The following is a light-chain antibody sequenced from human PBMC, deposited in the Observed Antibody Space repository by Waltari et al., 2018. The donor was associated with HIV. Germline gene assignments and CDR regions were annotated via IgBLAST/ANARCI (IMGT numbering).Light chain of an antibody. Sequence: DIQMTQSPSSLSASVGDRVTITCQASQDISNYLNWYQQKPGKAPKLLIYDASNLETGVPSRFSGSGSGTDFTFTISSLQPEDIATYYCQQTYTNPLTFGPGTKVDVK. CDR3: QQTYTNPLT. J-gene: IGKJ3*01. CDR2: DAS. CDR1: QDISNY. V-gene: IGKV1-33*01.